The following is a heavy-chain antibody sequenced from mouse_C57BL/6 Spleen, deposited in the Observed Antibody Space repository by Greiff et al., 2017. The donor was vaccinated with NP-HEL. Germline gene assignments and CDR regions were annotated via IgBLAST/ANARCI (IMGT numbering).Heavy chain of an antibody. V-gene: IGHV1-52*01. J-gene: IGHJ2*01. CDR3: ARGKGITTVVDYFDY. CDR1: GYTFTSYW. Sequence: QVHVKQPGAELVRPGSSVKLSCKASGYTFTSYWMHWVKQRPIQGLEWIGNIDPSDSETHYNQKFKDKATLTVDKSSSTAYMQLSSLTSEDSAVYYCARGKGITTVVDYFDYWGQGTTLTVSS. D-gene: IGHD1-1*01. CDR2: IDPSDSET.